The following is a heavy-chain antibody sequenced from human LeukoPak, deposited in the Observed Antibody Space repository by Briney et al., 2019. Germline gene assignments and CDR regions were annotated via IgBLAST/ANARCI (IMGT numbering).Heavy chain of an antibody. CDR3: ARRGILTGYYFLDY. J-gene: IGHJ4*02. CDR2: MNPNSGNT. CDR1: GYTFTSYD. D-gene: IGHD3-9*01. V-gene: IGHV1-8*03. Sequence: ASVKVSCKASGYTFTSYDINWVRQATGQGLEWMGWMNPNSGNTGYAQKFQGRVTITRNTSISTAYMELSSLRSEDTAVYYCARRGILTGYYFLDYWGQGTLVTVSS.